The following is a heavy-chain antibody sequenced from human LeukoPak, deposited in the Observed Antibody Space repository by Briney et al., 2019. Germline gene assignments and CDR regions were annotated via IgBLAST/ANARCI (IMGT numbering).Heavy chain of an antibody. CDR2: IRYDGSNK. V-gene: IGHV3-30*02. D-gene: IGHD2-15*01. J-gene: IGHJ4*02. CDR1: GFTFSSYG. CDR3: ATNGGLGYCSGGSCLLIGY. Sequence: GGSLRLSCAASGFTFSSYGMHWVRQAPGKGLEWVAFIRYDGSNKYYADSVKGRFTISRDNSKNTLYLQMNSLRAEDTAVYYCATNGGLGYCSGGSCLLIGYWGQGTLVTVSS.